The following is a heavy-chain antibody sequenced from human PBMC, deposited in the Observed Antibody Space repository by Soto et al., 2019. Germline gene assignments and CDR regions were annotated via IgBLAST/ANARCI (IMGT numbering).Heavy chain of an antibody. J-gene: IGHJ1*01. CDR2: IYYTGST. V-gene: IGHV4-59*01. D-gene: IGHD6-25*01. Sequence: SESLSLTCTVAGGSISSYYWSWIRQAPGKGLEWIGYIYYTGSTNYNPSLKSRVTISVDTSKNQFSLKLSSVSVADTAVYYCASGISAHKYWGQGTLVTVSS. CDR1: GGSISSYY. CDR3: ASGISAHKY.